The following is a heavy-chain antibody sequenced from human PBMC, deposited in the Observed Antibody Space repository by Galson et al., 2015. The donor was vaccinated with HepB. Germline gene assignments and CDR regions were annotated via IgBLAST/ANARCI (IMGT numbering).Heavy chain of an antibody. Sequence: FLGLSCADSGFTFDDYAMHWVLHAPGKGLEWVSGISWNSAYTGYADSVKGRFTISRDNAKNSLHPQMISLRAEDTALYYCVKDTTYYYDNNFPGWYFDLWGRGTLVTVSS. CDR3: VKDTTYYYDNNFPGWYFDL. V-gene: IGHV3-9*01. CDR1: GFTFDDYA. CDR2: ISWNSAYT. D-gene: IGHD3-22*01. J-gene: IGHJ2*01.